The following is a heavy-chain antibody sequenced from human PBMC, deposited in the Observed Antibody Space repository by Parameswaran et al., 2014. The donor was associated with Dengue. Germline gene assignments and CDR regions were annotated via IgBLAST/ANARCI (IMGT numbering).Heavy chain of an antibody. Sequence: VRQAPGKGLEWVASISGSGGARYYEDSVAGRFTISRDNSKNTLYLQMNSLRAEDTAVYYCVRVPDLVPASIEYYFDYWGQGALVTVSS. V-gene: IGHV3-23*01. D-gene: IGHD2-2*02. CDR3: VRVPDLVPASIEYYFDY. CDR2: ISGSGGAR. J-gene: IGHJ4*02.